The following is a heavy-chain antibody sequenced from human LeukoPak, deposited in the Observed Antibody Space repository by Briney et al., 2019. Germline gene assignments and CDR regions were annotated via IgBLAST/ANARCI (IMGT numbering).Heavy chain of an antibody. J-gene: IGHJ4*02. CDR1: GGSISPYY. V-gene: IGHV4-59*01. Sequence: SETLSLTCTVSGGSISPYYWSWIRQPPGKGLEWLGYIYYSGNTDYNPSLKSRVAISVDTSKNQFSLKLSSVTAADTAVYYCARSTGSTMFIDYWGQGTLVTVPS. CDR3: ARSTGSTMFIDY. D-gene: IGHD3-10*02. CDR2: IYYSGNT.